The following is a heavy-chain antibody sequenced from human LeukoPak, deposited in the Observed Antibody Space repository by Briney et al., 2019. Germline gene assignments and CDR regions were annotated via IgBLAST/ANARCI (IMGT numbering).Heavy chain of an antibody. V-gene: IGHV3-23*01. D-gene: IGHD5-18*01. CDR3: ARAWIELWSHDY. CDR1: GFTFSSSA. Sequence: PGGSLRLSCAASGFTFSSSAMSWVRQAPGKGLEWVSAISNNGGYTYYADSVQGRFTISKDNAKSSLYLQMNSLRAEDTAVYYCARAWIELWSHDYWGQGTLVTVSS. CDR2: ISNNGGYT. J-gene: IGHJ4*02.